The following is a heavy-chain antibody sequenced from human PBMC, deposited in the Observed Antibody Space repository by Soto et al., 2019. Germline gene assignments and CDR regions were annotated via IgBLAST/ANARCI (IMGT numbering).Heavy chain of an antibody. CDR3: ARRNTMVQDARNSYFYY. J-gene: IGHJ4*02. CDR2: IYHSGST. CDR1: GGSISSGGYS. D-gene: IGHD3-10*01. Sequence: PSETLSLTCAVSGGSISSGGYSWSWIRQPPGKGLEWIGYIYHSGSTYYNPSLKSRVTISVDRSKNQFSLKLSSVTAADTAVYYCARRNTMVQDARNSYFYYWGQETLLTISS. V-gene: IGHV4-30-2*01.